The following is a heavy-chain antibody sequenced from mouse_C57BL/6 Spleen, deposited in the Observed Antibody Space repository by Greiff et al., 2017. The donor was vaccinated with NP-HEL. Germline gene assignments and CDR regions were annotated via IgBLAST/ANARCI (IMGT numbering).Heavy chain of an antibody. J-gene: IGHJ4*01. CDR1: GFSLTSYG. V-gene: IGHV2-2*01. CDR2: IWSGGST. D-gene: IGHD5-5*01. Sequence: QVQLKESGPGLVQPSQSLSITCTVSGFSLTSYGVHWVRQSPGKGLEWLGVIWSGGSTDYHSAFISRLSISKDNSKSQIFFKMNSLKADDTAIYDCARNYRRKYALDDWGKGTSVTVSS. CDR3: ARNYRRKYALDD.